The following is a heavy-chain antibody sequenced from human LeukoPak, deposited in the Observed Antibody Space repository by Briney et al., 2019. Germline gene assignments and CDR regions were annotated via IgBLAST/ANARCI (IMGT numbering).Heavy chain of an antibody. D-gene: IGHD5-12*01. CDR2: IYYSGST. V-gene: IGHV4-30-4*08. CDR3: ARGLRRGNWFDP. CDR1: GGSISSGDYY. Sequence: TLSLTCTVSGGSISSGDYYWSWIRQPPGKGLEWIGYIYYSGSTYYNPSLKSRVTISVDTSKNQFSLKLSSVTAADTAVYYCARGLRRGNWFDPWGQGTLVTVSS. J-gene: IGHJ5*02.